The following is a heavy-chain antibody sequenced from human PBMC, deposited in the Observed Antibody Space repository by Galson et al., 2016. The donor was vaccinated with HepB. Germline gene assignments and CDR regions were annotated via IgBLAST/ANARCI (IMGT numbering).Heavy chain of an antibody. J-gene: IGHJ4*02. V-gene: IGHV3-72*01. CDR1: GFTFSDHY. Sequence: SLRLSCAGSGFTFSDHYMDWVRQAPGKGLEWVGRVRNKPHGYRTEYAASVKGRLIVSREDLKSSLYLQMNSLKTDDTAMYLCVRRDYCRSVDCPFDSWGQGTLVTVSS. CDR3: VRRDYCRSVDCPFDS. D-gene: IGHD2-2*01. CDR2: VRNKPHGYRT.